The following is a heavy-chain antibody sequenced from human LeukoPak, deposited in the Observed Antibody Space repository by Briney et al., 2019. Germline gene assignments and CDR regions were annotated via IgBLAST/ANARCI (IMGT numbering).Heavy chain of an antibody. Sequence: PSETLSLTCTASGGSISSYYWSWIRQPPGKGLEWIGYIYYSGSTNYNPSLKSRVTISVDTSKNQFSLKLTSVTAADTAVYYCARFSGSGGYDYTAGYWGQGTLVTVSS. CDR2: IYYSGST. J-gene: IGHJ4*02. CDR1: GGSISSYY. V-gene: IGHV4-59*12. CDR3: ARFSGSGGYDYTAGY. D-gene: IGHD5-12*01.